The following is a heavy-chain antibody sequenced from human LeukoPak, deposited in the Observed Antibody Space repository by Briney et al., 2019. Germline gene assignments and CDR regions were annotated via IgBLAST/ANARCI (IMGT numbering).Heavy chain of an antibody. V-gene: IGHV3-66*01. CDR1: GFTVSSNY. D-gene: IGHD6-13*01. CDR3: ARELADSSSWYFLGEIKRQFDP. Sequence: ESGGSLRLSCAASGFTVSSNYMSWVRQAPGKGLEWVSVIYSGGSTYSADSVKGRFTISRDNSKNTLYLQMNSLRAEDTAVYYCARELADSSSWYFLGEIKRQFDPWGQGTLVTVSS. J-gene: IGHJ5*02. CDR2: IYSGGST.